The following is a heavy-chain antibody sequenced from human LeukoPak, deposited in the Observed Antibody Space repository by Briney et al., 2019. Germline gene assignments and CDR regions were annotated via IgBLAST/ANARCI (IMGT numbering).Heavy chain of an antibody. CDR3: ARHPYYRIAAGYYFDY. CDR2: IYYSGST. Sequence: PSETLSLTCTVSGGSISSYYWSWIRQPPGKGLEWIGYIYYSGSTNYNPSLKSRVTISVDTSKNQFSLKPSSVTAADTAVYYCARHPYYRIAAGYYFDYWGQGTLVTVSS. CDR1: GGSISSYY. J-gene: IGHJ4*02. V-gene: IGHV4-59*08. D-gene: IGHD3-10*01.